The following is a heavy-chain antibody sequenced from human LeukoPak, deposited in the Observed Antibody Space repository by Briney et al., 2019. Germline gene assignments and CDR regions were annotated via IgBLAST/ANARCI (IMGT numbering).Heavy chain of an antibody. CDR2: ISYDGSNK. CDR1: GFTFNSYN. CDR3: ARVATIAVTGMDY. D-gene: IGHD6-19*01. V-gene: IGHV3-30*04. J-gene: IGHJ4*02. Sequence: GGSPRLSCAASGFTFNSYNIHWVRQAPGKGLEWVALISYDGSNKYYADSVKGRFTISRDNSKNTLYLQMNSLRAEDTALYYCARVATIAVTGMDYWGQGTLVTVSS.